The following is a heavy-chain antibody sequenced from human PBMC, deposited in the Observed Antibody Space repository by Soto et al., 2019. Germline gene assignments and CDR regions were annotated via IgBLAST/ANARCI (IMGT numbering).Heavy chain of an antibody. CDR3: CTDQGDSSSWYHFDY. CDR2: IKSKADGGTV. D-gene: IGHD6-13*01. CDR1: GFTLSNAW. J-gene: IGHJ4*02. Sequence: EVQLVESGGGLVKPGGSLRLSCAASGFTLSNAWMHWVRQTPGKGLELVGRIKSKADGGTVDYAAPVKGRFTTSRDDSQNTLFLQMNSLNTEDTAVYYCCTDQGDSSSWYHFDYWGQGTSVTVSS. V-gene: IGHV3-15*07.